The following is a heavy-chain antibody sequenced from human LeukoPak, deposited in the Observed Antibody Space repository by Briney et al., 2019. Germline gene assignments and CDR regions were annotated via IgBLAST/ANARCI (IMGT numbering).Heavy chain of an antibody. Sequence: SETLSLTCAVYGGSFSGYSWSWIRQPPGKGLEWIGEIHHSGSTNYNPSLKSRVTISIDTSKNQFSLKLSSVTAADTAVYYCARGTRIQTTVTTPLDYWGQGTLVTVSS. J-gene: IGHJ4*02. CDR1: GGSFSGYS. V-gene: IGHV4-34*01. D-gene: IGHD4-17*01. CDR3: ARGTRIQTTVTTPLDY. CDR2: IHHSGST.